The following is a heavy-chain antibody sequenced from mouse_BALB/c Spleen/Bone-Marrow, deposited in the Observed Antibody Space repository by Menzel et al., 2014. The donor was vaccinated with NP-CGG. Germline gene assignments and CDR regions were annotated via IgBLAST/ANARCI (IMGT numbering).Heavy chain of an antibody. V-gene: IGHV14-3*02. CDR3: VRYLYGNYFDY. J-gene: IGHJ2*01. CDR1: GFNIKDTY. Sequence: EVKLQESGAELVKPGASVKLSCTASGFNIKDTYMHWVKQRPEQGLEWIGRIVPANGNTKYDPKFQGKATITAGASSNTAYLQLTSLTSEDTAVYYCVRYLYGNYFDYWGQGTTLTVSS. CDR2: IVPANGNT. D-gene: IGHD2-10*02.